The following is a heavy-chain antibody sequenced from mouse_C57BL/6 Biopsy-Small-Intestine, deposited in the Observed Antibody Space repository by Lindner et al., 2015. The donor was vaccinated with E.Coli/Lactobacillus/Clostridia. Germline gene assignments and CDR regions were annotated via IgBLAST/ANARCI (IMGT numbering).Heavy chain of an antibody. D-gene: IGHD1-1*01. Sequence: VQLQESGPELVKPGTSVKLSCKASGYTFTSYDINWLKQRPGQGLEWIGWIYPRDGSTNYNEKFKGKATLTVDTSSSTAYMELHSLTSEDSAVYFCADYYGSSYNWYFDVWGTGTTVTVSS. CDR2: IYPRDGST. CDR1: GYTFTSYD. V-gene: IGHV1-85*01. J-gene: IGHJ1*03. CDR3: ADYYGSSYNWYFDV.